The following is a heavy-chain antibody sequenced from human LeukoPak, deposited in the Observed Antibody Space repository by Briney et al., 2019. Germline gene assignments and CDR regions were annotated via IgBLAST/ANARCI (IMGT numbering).Heavy chain of an antibody. Sequence: GESLRLSCAASGFTVSNNYMSWVRQAPGKALEWVSVIYSGGGTYYADSVKGRFTISRDNSKNTLYLQMNSLSAEDTAVYYCARDSSGPLYWGQGTLVTVSS. CDR3: ARDSSGPLY. CDR2: IYSGGGT. V-gene: IGHV3-66*01. CDR1: GFTVSNNY. D-gene: IGHD6-19*01. J-gene: IGHJ4*02.